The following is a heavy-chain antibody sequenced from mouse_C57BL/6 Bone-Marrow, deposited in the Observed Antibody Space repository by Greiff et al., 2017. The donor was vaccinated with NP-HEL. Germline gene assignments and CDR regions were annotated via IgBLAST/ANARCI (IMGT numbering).Heavy chain of an antibody. V-gene: IGHV1-26*01. CDR3: ARSPYYYGSIAY. D-gene: IGHD1-1*01. CDR1: GYTFTDYY. J-gene: IGHJ3*01. CDR2: INPNNGGT. Sequence: EVKLQQSGPELVKPGASVKISCKASGYTFTDYYMNWVKQSHGKSLEWIGDINPNNGGTSYNQKFKGKATLTVDKSSSTAYMELRSLTSEDSAVYYCARSPYYYGSIAYWGQGTLVTVSA.